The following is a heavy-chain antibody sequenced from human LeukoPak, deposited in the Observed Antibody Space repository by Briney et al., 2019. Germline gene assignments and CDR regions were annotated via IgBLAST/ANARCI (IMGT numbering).Heavy chain of an antibody. J-gene: IGHJ4*02. CDR2: ISYDGGNK. D-gene: IGHD3-22*01. CDR1: GFTFSSYA. Sequence: GGSLRLSCAASGFTFSSYALHWVRQAPGKGLEWVAVISYDGGNKYYADSVKGRFTISGDNSKSTLYLQMNSLRTEDTAVYYCARDRSYDSSGPSDYWGQGTLVTVSS. CDR3: ARDRSYDSSGPSDY. V-gene: IGHV3-30*04.